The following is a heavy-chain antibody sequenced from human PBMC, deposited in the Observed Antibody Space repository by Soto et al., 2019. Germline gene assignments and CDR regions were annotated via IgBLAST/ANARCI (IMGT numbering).Heavy chain of an antibody. J-gene: IGHJ4*02. CDR2: INNVASII. CDR1: GINFNNYW. CDR3: ESDDGRGLKY. V-gene: IGHV3-74*01. Sequence: EVQLVESGGGLIQPGGSLRLSCAVSGINFNNYWMHWIRQTPGKGLVWVSHINNVASIINYADSVRGRFTISRDNAGNTLYLQMNSLGFEDTATYYWESDDGRGLKYWGQGTAVPVSS.